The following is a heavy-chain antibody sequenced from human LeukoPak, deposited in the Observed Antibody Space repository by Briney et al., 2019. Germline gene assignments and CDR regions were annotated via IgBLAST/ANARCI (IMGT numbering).Heavy chain of an antibody. D-gene: IGHD1-26*01. CDR2: IHYSGIT. V-gene: IGHV4-59*01. CDR3: ARDVSGISPGYFDY. J-gene: IGHJ4*02. Sequence: SETLSLTCTVSGGSITAYYWNWIRQPPGKGLEWIGYIHYSGITNYNPSLESRVTTSADTSKNQISLKLSSVTAADTAVYYCARDVSGISPGYFDYWGPGTLVTVSS. CDR1: GGSITAYY.